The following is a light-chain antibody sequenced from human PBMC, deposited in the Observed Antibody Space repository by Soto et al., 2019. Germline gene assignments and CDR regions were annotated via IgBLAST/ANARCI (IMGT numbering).Light chain of an antibody. J-gene: IGKJ5*01. CDR2: WAS. CDR3: QQYYNTPIT. CDR1: QSLLSSSNNKDF. Sequence: IVMTQSPDSLAVSLGDRATINCKSSQSLLSSSNNKDFLAWYQHKPGQPPKLVFYWASTRNSGVRDRFSGSGSGAHFTLTISSLQAEDVAVYYCQQYYNTPITFGQGTRLEIK. V-gene: IGKV4-1*01.